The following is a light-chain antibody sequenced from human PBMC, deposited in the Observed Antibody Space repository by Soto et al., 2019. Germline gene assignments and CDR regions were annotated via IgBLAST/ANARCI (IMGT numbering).Light chain of an antibody. CDR2: DAS. CDR3: QQYDIWPPWT. Sequence: EIEMTQSPATLSVSPGERATLSCRSSQSVGRKLAWYQQKPGQAPRLLIYDASNRAMGVPARFSGSGSGTECTLTISSLQSADVAVYPCQQYDIWPPWTFGQGTKVEI. V-gene: IGKV3-15*01. CDR1: QSVGRK. J-gene: IGKJ1*01.